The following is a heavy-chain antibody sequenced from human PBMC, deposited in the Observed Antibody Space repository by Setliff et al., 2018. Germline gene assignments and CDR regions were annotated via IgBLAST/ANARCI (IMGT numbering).Heavy chain of an antibody. Sequence: GGSLRLSCAASGFTSNMYGMHWVRQAPGKGLVWVSRITTDGSITTYADSVKGRFTISRDNAKNSLYLQVNSLRAEDTAVYYCATNPRKGRSGGYYYDDPYYYYMDVWGKGTTVTVSS. CDR2: ITTDGSIT. D-gene: IGHD3-22*01. J-gene: IGHJ6*03. CDR1: GFTSNMYG. V-gene: IGHV3-74*01. CDR3: ATNPRKGRSGGYYYDDPYYYYMDV.